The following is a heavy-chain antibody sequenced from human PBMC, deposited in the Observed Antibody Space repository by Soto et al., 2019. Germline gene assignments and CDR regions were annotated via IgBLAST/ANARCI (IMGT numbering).Heavy chain of an antibody. Sequence: SLKVSCKASGYTFTIYGISWVRQAPGQGLEWMGRIIPILGIANYAQKFQGRVTITADKSTSTAYMELSSLRSEDTAVYYCAREDGDMITFGGVMHYYYYMDVWGKGTTVTVSS. V-gene: IGHV1-69*04. CDR1: GYTFTIYG. CDR3: AREDGDMITFGGVMHYYYYMDV. J-gene: IGHJ6*03. CDR2: IIPILGIA. D-gene: IGHD3-16*01.